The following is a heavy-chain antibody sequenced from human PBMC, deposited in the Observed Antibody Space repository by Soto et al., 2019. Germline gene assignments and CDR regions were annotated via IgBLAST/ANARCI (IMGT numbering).Heavy chain of an antibody. CDR1: GYDFTTYG. CDR2: ISAHNGNT. J-gene: IGHJ4*02. V-gene: IGHV1-18*01. CDR3: ARGRDGDS. Sequence: QVHLVQSGAEVKKPGASVKVSCKGSGYDFTTYGITWVRQAPGQGLEWMAWISAHNGNTDYEQKLQGRVTVTRYTATSTAYMELRSLRSDDTAVYYGARGRDGDSWAQGALVTVSS.